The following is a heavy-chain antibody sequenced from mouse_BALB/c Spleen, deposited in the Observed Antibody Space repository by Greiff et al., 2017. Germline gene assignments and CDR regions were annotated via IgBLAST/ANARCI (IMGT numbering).Heavy chain of an antibody. CDR2: INPGSGGT. Sequence: QVHVKQSGAELVRPGTSVKVSCKASGYAFTNYLIEWVKQRPGQGLEWIGVINPGSGGTNYNEKFKGKATLTADKSSSTAYMQLSSLTSDDSAVYFCAREGYRYDGGFDYWGQGTTLTVSS. CDR3: AREGYRYDGGFDY. D-gene: IGHD2-14*01. J-gene: IGHJ2*01. V-gene: IGHV1-54*01. CDR1: GYAFTNYL.